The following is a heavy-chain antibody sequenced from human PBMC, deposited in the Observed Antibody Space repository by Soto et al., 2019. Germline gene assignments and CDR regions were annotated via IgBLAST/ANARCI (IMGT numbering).Heavy chain of an antibody. CDR1: GASVSDKTFY. D-gene: IGHD4-17*01. J-gene: IGHJ4*02. Sequence: PSETLSLTCSVSGASVSDKTFYWSWLRQSPGKGLEWIGYIYYSGTTNYNPSLKGRFTISVDTSKNQFSLRLNSVTAADTALYYCARTTAVPNTLRSRYSYDYWGQGMLVTVSS. CDR3: ARTTAVPNTLRSRYSYDY. V-gene: IGHV4-61*01. CDR2: IYYSGTT.